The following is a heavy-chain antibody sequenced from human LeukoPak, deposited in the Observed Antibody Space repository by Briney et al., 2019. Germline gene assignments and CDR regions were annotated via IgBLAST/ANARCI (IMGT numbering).Heavy chain of an antibody. J-gene: IGHJ4*02. CDR1: GFTFSTYA. CDR2: ISYAGNHK. V-gene: IGHV3-30-3*01. CDR3: ARGRGPTQMTTIIGGDC. D-gene: IGHD5-24*01. Sequence: GGSLRLSCAASGFTFSTYAMHWVRQAPGKGLEWVAVISYAGNHKYYADSVKGRLTTSRDNSKNTLYLQVNSMRVEDTAVYYCARGRGPTQMTTIIGGDCWGQGTLVTVSS.